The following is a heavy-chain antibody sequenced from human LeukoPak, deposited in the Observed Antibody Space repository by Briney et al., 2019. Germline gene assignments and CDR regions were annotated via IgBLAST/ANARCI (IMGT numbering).Heavy chain of an antibody. J-gene: IGHJ3*01. CDR1: GVSMSSYY. D-gene: IGHD2-21*02. Sequence: SETLSLTCTVSGVSMSSYYWSWIRQPPGKGLEWIGYIYYSGSNKYNPSLKSRVAISIDTSKNQFSLKLNSVTTADTAVYYCARSLPYPWGGDWGGVFDLWGKGTLAPVSS. V-gene: IGHV4-59*01. CDR3: ARSLPYPWGGDWGGVFDL. CDR2: IYYSGSN.